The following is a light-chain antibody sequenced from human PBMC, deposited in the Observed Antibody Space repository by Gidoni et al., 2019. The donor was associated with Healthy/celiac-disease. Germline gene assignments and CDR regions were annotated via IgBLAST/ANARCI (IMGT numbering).Light chain of an antibody. CDR3: QSADSSGTYYVV. J-gene: IGLJ2*01. CDR2: KDS. Sequence: SYDLTQPPSVSVSPGQTARITCSGDALPKQYAYWYPQKPGQAPVLVIYKDSERPSGIPERFSGSSSGTTVTLTISGVQAEDEADYYCQSADSSGTYYVVFGGGTKLTVL. V-gene: IGLV3-25*03. CDR1: ALPKQY.